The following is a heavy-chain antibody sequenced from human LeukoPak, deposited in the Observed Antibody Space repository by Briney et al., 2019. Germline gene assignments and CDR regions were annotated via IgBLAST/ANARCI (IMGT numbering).Heavy chain of an antibody. CDR3: ARLRVSGSYLYYFDY. J-gene: IGHJ4*02. CDR2: ILTSGTT. Sequence: SETLSLTCTVSNGSISNYHWSWVRQPPGKGLEWIGYILTSGTTNYNPSLKSRLTISVDTSKNQFPLKLGSVTAADTAVYYCARLRVSGSYLYYFDYWGQGTLVSVSS. V-gene: IGHV4-4*09. CDR1: NGSISNYH. D-gene: IGHD1-26*01.